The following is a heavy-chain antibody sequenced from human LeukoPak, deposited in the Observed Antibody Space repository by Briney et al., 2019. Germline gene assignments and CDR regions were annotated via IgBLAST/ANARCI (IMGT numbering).Heavy chain of an antibody. J-gene: IGHJ3*02. CDR1: GYTFTSYG. CDR2: ISAYNGNT. V-gene: IGHV1-18*01. D-gene: IGHD3-16*01. Sequence: ASVKVSCKASGYTFTSYGITWVRQAPGQGLEWMGWISAYNGNTRSAQNLQGRVTVTTDTSTSTAYMELRSLRSDDTAVYYCARDWGVRGRPFDIWGQGTMVTVSS. CDR3: ARDWGVRGRPFDI.